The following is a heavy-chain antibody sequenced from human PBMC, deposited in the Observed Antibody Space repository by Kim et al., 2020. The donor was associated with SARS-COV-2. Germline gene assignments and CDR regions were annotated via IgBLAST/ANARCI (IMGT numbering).Heavy chain of an antibody. Sequence: YAQKFQGRVTMTRDTSISTAYMELSRLRSDDTAVYYCARKSGFMVVPLDYWGQGTLVTVSS. J-gene: IGHJ4*02. CDR3: ARKSGFMVVPLDY. V-gene: IGHV1-2*02. D-gene: IGHD6-6*01.